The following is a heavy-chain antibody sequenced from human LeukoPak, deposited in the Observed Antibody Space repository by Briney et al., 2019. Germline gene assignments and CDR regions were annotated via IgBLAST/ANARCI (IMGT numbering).Heavy chain of an antibody. V-gene: IGHV4-4*07. CDR2: INTSGST. D-gene: IGHD6-25*01. J-gene: IGHJ5*02. CDR1: GGSISSYY. Sequence: SETLSLTCTVSGGSISSYYWTWIRQSAGRGLEWIGRINTSGSTNYNPSLRSRVTMSVNTSKNQFSLNLTSVTAADTAVYSCAREGGDPRWLDPWGQGTLVTVSS. CDR3: AREGGDPRWLDP.